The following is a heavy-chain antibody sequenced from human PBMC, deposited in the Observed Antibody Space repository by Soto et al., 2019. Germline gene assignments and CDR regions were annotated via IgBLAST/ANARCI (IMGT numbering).Heavy chain of an antibody. D-gene: IGHD2-2*01. V-gene: IGHV1-46*01. CDR2: IDPIGGNT. CDR1: GYTFTTYH. J-gene: IGHJ1*01. Sequence: QVQLVQSGAEVKEPGASVKISCKASGYTFTTYHIHWVRQAPGQGLDWMGMIDPIGGNTGYARKFQARVAMTRDTSTDTAYIEVNSLRFDDTAMYFCVRGYCTSSASCEGDFQHWGQGTLVTVSS. CDR3: VRGYCTSSASCEGDFQH.